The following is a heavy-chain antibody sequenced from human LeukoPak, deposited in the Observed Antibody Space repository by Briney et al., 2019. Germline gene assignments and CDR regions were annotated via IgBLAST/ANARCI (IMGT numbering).Heavy chain of an antibody. CDR1: SYSITSGYY. D-gene: IGHD3-3*01. CDR2: IYHSGST. V-gene: IGHV4-38-2*02. Sequence: SESLSLTCTVSSYSITSGYYWGWVRQPPGKGLEWIGIIYHSGSTYYNPSLKSRVTISVDTSKNQFSLNLNSVTAADTAVYYCARVPHGETIFGVVLYWFDPWGQGTLVTVFS. J-gene: IGHJ5*02. CDR3: ARVPHGETIFGVVLYWFDP.